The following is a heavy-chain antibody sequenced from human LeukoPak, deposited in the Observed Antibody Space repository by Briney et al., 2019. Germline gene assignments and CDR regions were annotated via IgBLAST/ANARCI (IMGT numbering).Heavy chain of an antibody. CDR2: ISGSGGST. D-gene: IGHD3-16*02. CDR1: GFTFSSYA. V-gene: IGHV3-23*01. Sequence: GGSLRLSCAASGFTFSSYAMNWVRQAPGKGLEWVSAISGSGGSTYYADSVKGRFTISRDNSKNTLYLQMNSLRVEDTAVFYCAKEHDDYVWGSYRPKYAEYFQHWGQGTLVTVSS. J-gene: IGHJ1*01. CDR3: AKEHDDYVWGSYRPKYAEYFQH.